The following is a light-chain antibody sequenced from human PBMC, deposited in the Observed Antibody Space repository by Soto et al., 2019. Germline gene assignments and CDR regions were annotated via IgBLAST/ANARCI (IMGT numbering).Light chain of an antibody. J-gene: IGLJ1*01. V-gene: IGLV2-18*02. CDR3: SSYTTSRTYV. CDR2: EVS. Sequence: QSVLTQPPSVSGSPGQSVTISCTGTSSDVGSYDSVSWYQQPPGTVPKLMIYEVSNRPSGVPDRFSGSKSGNTASLTIPGLQAEDEADYYCSSYTTSRTYVFGTGTKLTVL. CDR1: SSDVGSYDS.